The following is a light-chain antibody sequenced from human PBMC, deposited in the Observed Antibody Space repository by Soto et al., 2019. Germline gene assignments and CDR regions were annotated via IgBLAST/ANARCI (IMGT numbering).Light chain of an antibody. Sequence: QSALTQPRSVSGSPGQSVTISCTGTSSDVGGYNYVSWYQQHPGKAPKLMIYDVSKRPSGVPDRFSGSKSGNTASLTISGLQAEDEADYYCCSYAGSFLNWVFGGGTKVT. CDR2: DVS. V-gene: IGLV2-11*01. J-gene: IGLJ3*02. CDR1: SSDVGGYNY. CDR3: CSYAGSFLNWV.